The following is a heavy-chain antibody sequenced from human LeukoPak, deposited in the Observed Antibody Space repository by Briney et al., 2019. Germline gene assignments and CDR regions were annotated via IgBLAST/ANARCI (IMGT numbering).Heavy chain of an antibody. Sequence: PGGSLRLSCAASGFTFGSYAMSWVRQAPGGGLEWVSAISGSGRSTYYADSVKGLFTISRDNSKNTLFLQMNSLRADDTAVYYCVKDPYGGPYYFDFWGQGTLVTVSS. J-gene: IGHJ4*02. V-gene: IGHV3-23*01. CDR2: ISGSGRST. D-gene: IGHD4-17*01. CDR3: VKDPYGGPYYFDF. CDR1: GFTFGSYA.